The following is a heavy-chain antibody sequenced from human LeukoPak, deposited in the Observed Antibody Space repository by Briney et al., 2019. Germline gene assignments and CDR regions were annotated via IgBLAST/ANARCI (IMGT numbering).Heavy chain of an antibody. V-gene: IGHV3-23*01. CDR2: ISPSGSIS. J-gene: IGHJ5*02. Sequence: GGSLRLACAASGFTFSSHGINWVRQAPGKGLEWVSGISPSGSISYYADSVKGRFTISRDNSKNTVSLQMNSLRAEDTALYYCARDLDWGAFDAWGQGTLVTVSS. CDR1: GFTFSSHG. CDR3: ARDLDWGAFDA. D-gene: IGHD3-9*01.